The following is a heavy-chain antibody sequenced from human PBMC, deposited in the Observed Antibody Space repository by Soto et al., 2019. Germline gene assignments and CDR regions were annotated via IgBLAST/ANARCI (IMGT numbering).Heavy chain of an antibody. CDR3: SGGGHCTDGVCSALDY. J-gene: IGHJ4*02. V-gene: IGHV4-59*08. CDR2: IYYGGSA. CDR1: GGSISTYY. Sequence: QVQLQQSGPGLVKPSETLSLTCTVSGGSISTYYWSWIRQPPGKGLEWIGYIYYGGSANYNPSPGGRVTIPLARSKRRSPLGLNSVPPADTAVYYFSGGGHCTDGVCSALDYWGQGTLVTVSS. D-gene: IGHD2-8*01.